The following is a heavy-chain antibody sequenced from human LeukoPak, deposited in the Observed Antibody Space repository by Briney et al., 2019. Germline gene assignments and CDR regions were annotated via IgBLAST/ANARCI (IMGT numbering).Heavy chain of an antibody. CDR3: ARGGDSRGSKRSAFDI. Sequence: PGGSLRLSCAASGFTVSNNYLSWVRPAPGKGLEWGSVISGDGSTYYADSVKGRFAISRDNSANTLYLQMNSLRADDTAVYYCARGGDSRGSKRSAFDIWGQGTTVTVSS. CDR1: GFTVSNNY. CDR2: ISGDGST. J-gene: IGHJ3*02. V-gene: IGHV3-53*01. D-gene: IGHD3-22*01.